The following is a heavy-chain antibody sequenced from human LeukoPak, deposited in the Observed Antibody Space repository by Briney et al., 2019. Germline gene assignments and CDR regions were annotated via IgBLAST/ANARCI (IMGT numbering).Heavy chain of an antibody. CDR1: GVSISSYY. CDR3: ARFAVTPGAFDI. J-gene: IGHJ3*02. CDR2: IYYSGST. V-gene: IGHV4-59*01. Sequence: PSETLSLTCTVSGVSISSYYWSWIRQPPGKGLEWIGYIYYSGSTNYNPSLKSRVTISVDTSKNQFSLKLSSVTAADTAVYYCARFAVTPGAFDIWGQGTMVTVSS. D-gene: IGHD4-23*01.